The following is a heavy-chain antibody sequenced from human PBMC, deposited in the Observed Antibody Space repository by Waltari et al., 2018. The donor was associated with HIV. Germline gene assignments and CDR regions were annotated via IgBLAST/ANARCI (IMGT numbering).Heavy chain of an antibody. J-gene: IGHJ3*01. D-gene: IGHD2-15*01. CDR1: GGTFGSYT. CDR2: IIPMFGTV. V-gene: IGHV1-69*06. Sequence: QVQLVQSGAEVKKPESSVKVSCKASGGTFGSYTITWVRQATGQGPEWMGGIIPMFGTVTYAQKFQGRVTMTADKSTSTVYLELSSLRSEDTAVYYCARGGCSGGTCYSKSFDLWGQGTMVTVSS. CDR3: ARGGCSGGTCYSKSFDL.